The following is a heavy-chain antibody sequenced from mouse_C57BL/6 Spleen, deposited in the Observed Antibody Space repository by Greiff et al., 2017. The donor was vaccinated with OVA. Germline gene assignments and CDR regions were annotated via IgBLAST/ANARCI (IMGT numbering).Heavy chain of an antibody. CDR1: GYTFTSYW. CDR3: TTTESNYEDAMDY. V-gene: IGHV1-5*01. CDR2: IYPGNSDT. D-gene: IGHD2-5*01. J-gene: IGHJ4*01. Sequence: VQLQQPGTVLARPGASVKMSCKTSGYTFTSYWMHWVKQRPGQGLEWIGAIYPGNSDTSYNQKFKGKAKLTAVTSASTAYMELSSLTNEDSAVYYGTTTESNYEDAMDYWGQGTSVTVSS.